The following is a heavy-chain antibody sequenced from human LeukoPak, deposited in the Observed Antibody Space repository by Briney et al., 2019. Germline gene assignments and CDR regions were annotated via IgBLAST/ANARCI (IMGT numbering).Heavy chain of an antibody. CDR3: VKVGISTYDH. Sequence: GGSLRLSCAASGLTFSNYAMSWVRQAPGKGLEWVSAIRCSGHNTYHADSVKGRFTISRDNSKDTLYLQMSNLGPEDTAIYYFVKVGISTYDHWGQGTLVTVSA. D-gene: IGHD2/OR15-2a*01. CDR1: GLTFSNYA. J-gene: IGHJ4*02. V-gene: IGHV3-23*01. CDR2: IRCSGHNT.